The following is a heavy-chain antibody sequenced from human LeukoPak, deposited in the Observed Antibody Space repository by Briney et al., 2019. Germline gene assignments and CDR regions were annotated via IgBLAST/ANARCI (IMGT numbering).Heavy chain of an antibody. D-gene: IGHD2/OR15-2a*01. CDR3: ARDSLFPYYGMDV. CDR1: GFTVSSNY. Sequence: PGGSLRLSCAASGFTVSSNYMSWVRQAPGKGLEWVSVIYSGGSTYYADSVKGRFTISRDNSKNTLYLQMNSLRAEDTAVYYCARDSLFPYYGMDVGGQGTTVTVSS. CDR2: IYSGGST. J-gene: IGHJ6*02. V-gene: IGHV3-66*01.